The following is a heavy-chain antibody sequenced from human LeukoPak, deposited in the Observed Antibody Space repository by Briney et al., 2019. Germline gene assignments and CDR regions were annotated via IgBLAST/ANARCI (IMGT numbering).Heavy chain of an antibody. CDR3: AREGDYGRKEAFDI. CDR1: GFTFCSYS. Sequence: GGSLTLSWAASGFTFCSYSMNWVRQAPGKGLEWVSSISSSSSYIYYADSVKGRFTISRDNAKNSLYLQMNSLRAEDTAVYYCAREGDYGRKEAFDIWGQGTMVTVSS. V-gene: IGHV3-21*01. J-gene: IGHJ3*02. CDR2: ISSSSSYI. D-gene: IGHD4-17*01.